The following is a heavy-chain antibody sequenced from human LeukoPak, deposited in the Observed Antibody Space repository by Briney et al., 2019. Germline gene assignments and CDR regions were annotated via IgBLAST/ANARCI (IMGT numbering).Heavy chain of an antibody. CDR1: GFTFSSYD. Sequence: PGGSLRLSCAASGFTFSSYDMHWVRQATGRGLEWVSAIGTAGDTYYPGSVKGRFTISRENAKNSLYLQMNGLRAGDTAVYYCARGLRIVGATAYFDYWGQGTLVTVSS. CDR3: ARGLRIVGATAYFDY. J-gene: IGHJ4*02. V-gene: IGHV3-13*01. D-gene: IGHD1-26*01. CDR2: IGTAGDT.